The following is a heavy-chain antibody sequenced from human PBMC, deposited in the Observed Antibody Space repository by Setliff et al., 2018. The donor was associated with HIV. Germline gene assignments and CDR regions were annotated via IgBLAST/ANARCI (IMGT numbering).Heavy chain of an antibody. CDR2: IYYSGGT. CDR1: GGSISSSSYC. Sequence: SETLSLTCTVSGGSISSSSYCWGWIRQPPGKGLEWIGTIYYSGGTYYKSSLKSRLIISLDTSKNQFSLNLRSVTAADTAVYFCASGGHRLHDYWGQGTLVTVSS. J-gene: IGHJ4*02. D-gene: IGHD1-26*01. CDR3: ASGGHRLHDY. V-gene: IGHV4-39*07.